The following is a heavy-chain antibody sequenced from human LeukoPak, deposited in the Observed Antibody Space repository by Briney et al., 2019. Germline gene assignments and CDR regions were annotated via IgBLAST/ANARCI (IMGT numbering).Heavy chain of an antibody. J-gene: IGHJ6*02. CDR3: ARVVVRGVKSVYYYYYYGMDV. Sequence: SETLSLTCAVYGGSFSGYYWSWIRQPPGKGLEWIGEINHSGSTNYNPSLKSRVTISVDTSKNQFSLKLSSVTAADTAVYYCARVVVRGVKSVYYYYYYGMDVWGQGTTVTVSS. V-gene: IGHV4-34*01. CDR1: GGSFSGYY. CDR2: INHSGST. D-gene: IGHD3-10*01.